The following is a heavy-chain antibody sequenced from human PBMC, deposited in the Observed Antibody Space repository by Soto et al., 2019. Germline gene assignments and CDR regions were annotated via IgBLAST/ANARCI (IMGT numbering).Heavy chain of an antibody. CDR3: ARDHAYLKAVAQTLDY. CDR2: ISAYNGNT. CDR1: GYTFTSYG. V-gene: IGHV1-18*01. J-gene: IGHJ4*02. Sequence: QVQLVQSGAEVKKPGASVKVSCKASGYTFTSYGISWVRQAPGHGLEWMGWISAYNGNTNYEEKLQGRVTMTTDTSTSTAYMELMSLRSDDTAVYYCARDHAYLKAVAQTLDYCGQGTLVTVSS. D-gene: IGHD6-19*01.